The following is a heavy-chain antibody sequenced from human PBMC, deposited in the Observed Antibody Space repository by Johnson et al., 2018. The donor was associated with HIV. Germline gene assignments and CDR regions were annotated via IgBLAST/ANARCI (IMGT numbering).Heavy chain of an antibody. CDR1: GFTFSRYG. V-gene: IGHV3-30*03. CDR3: ARVPSGTPSSI. CDR2: ISYDGSNK. D-gene: IGHD1-1*01. Sequence: QVQLVESGRGVVQPGRSPRLSCAASGFTFSRYGMYWVRQAPGKGLEWVALISYDGSNKDYADSVKGRFTISRDNVKNSLYLQMNSLRAEDTAVYYCARVPSGTPSSIWGQGTKVTVSS. J-gene: IGHJ3*02.